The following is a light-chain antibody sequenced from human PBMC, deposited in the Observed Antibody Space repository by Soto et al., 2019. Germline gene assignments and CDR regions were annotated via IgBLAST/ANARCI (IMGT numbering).Light chain of an antibody. Sequence: QSALTQPASVSGSPGQSITISCTGTSSDVGGYNYFSWYQQHPGKAPKLMIYDVSNRPSGGSNRFSGSKSGNTASLTISGLQAEDEADYYCSSYTSSSPPVVFGGGTTLTVL. J-gene: IGLJ2*01. CDR3: SSYTSSSPPVV. V-gene: IGLV2-14*01. CDR2: DVS. CDR1: SSDVGGYNY.